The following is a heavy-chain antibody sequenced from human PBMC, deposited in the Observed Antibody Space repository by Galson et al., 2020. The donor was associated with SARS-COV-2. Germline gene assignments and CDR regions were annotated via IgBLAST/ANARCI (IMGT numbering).Heavy chain of an antibody. V-gene: IGHV3-21*01. J-gene: IGHJ3*02. CDR3: ARSRAAAGGRVALDI. D-gene: IGHD6-13*01. Sequence: GEYLKISCAASGFFFSSYSMNWVRQTPGKGLEWVSSISTSSNYIYYSDSGKGRFTISRDNAENSLSLQMNSLRAEDTAVYYCARSRAAAGGRVALDIWGQGTKVTVSS. CDR2: ISTSSNYI. CDR1: GFFFSSYS.